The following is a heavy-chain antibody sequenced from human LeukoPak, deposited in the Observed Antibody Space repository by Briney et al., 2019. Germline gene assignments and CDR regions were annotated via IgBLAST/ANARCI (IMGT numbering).Heavy chain of an antibody. CDR3: ARRPHALRYFDWSSYNYFDP. CDR1: GGSFSDNF. CDR2: INHSGST. D-gene: IGHD3-9*01. Sequence: SETLSLTCAVSGGSFSDNFWSWIRQPPGKGLEWVGDINHSGSTNYNPSLKSRLTISVDTPKNQFSLKLTSVTAADTAVYYCARRPHALRYFDWSSYNYFDPWGQGTLVTVSS. J-gene: IGHJ5*02. V-gene: IGHV4-34*01.